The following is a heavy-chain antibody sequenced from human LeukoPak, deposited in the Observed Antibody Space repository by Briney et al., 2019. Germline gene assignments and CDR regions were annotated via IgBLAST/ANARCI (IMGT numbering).Heavy chain of an antibody. CDR2: IFHSGSV. CDR1: GYSIISDYF. V-gene: IGHV4-38-2*02. D-gene: IGHD3-16*01. Sequence: SETLSLTCIVSGYSIISDYFWGWVRQPPGKGPEWIVSIFHSGSVYYNPSLKSRLTISVDRSKNQFSLKLSSVTAADTAVYYCARDPGGGYKDDALDIWGQGTMVTVTS. CDR3: ARDPGGGYKDDALDI. J-gene: IGHJ3*02.